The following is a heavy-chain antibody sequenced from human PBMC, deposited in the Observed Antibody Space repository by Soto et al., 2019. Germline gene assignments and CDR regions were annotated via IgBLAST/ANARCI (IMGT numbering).Heavy chain of an antibody. Sequence: PGGSLRLSCVASGFTFSGSAMHWVRQTSGKGLEWVGRIRSKANNYATKYAASVIGRFTISRDDSENTAYLQMDSLKTEDTAVYYCTRPNRDYDLSDYWXQGTLVTVSS. D-gene: IGHD5-12*01. J-gene: IGHJ4*02. CDR2: IRSKANNYAT. V-gene: IGHV3-73*01. CDR3: TRPNRDYDLSDY. CDR1: GFTFSGSA.